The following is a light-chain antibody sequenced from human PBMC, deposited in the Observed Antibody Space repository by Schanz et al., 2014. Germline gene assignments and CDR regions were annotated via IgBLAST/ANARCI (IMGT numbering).Light chain of an antibody. CDR2: GAS. Sequence: EIVLTQSPATLSLSPGERATLSCRASQTVSNYLAWYQQKPGQAPRLLIYGASSRATGIPDRFSGSGSGTDFTLTISRLEPEDFAVYYCQQYGSSLIFTFGPGTKVDIK. J-gene: IGKJ3*01. V-gene: IGKV3-20*01. CDR1: QTVSNY. CDR3: QQYGSSLIFT.